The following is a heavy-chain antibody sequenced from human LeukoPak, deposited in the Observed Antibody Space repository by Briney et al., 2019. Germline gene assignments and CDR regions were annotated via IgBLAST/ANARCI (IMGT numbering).Heavy chain of an antibody. J-gene: IGHJ6*04. CDR3: AELGITMIGGV. V-gene: IGHV3-21*01. CDR1: GFTFSSYR. Sequence: PGGSLRLSCGASGFTFSSYRMNWVRQAPWKGLEWVSFIISSSSYIYYADSVKGRFTISRDNAKNSLYLQMNSLRAEDTAVYYCAELGITMIGGVWGKGTTVTISS. CDR2: IISSSSYI. D-gene: IGHD3-10*02.